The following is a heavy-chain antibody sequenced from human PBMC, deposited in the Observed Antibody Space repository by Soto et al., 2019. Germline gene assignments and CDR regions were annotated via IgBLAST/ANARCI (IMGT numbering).Heavy chain of an antibody. CDR1: GLTFSSYA. CDR2: ISGSGGST. V-gene: IGHV3-23*01. CDR3: AKIPPGYSYGYFYFDY. J-gene: IGHJ4*02. Sequence: EVQLLESGGGLVQPGGSLRLSCAASGLTFSSYAMSWVRQAPGKGLEWVSAISGSGGSTYYADSVKGRFTISRDNSKNTLYLQMNSLRAEDTAVYYCAKIPPGYSYGYFYFDYWGQGTLVTVSS. D-gene: IGHD5-18*01.